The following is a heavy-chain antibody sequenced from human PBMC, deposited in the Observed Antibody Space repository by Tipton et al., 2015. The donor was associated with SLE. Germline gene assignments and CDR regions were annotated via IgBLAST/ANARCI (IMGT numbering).Heavy chain of an antibody. CDR1: GFTVSTYY. CDR2: IYSGGET. CDR3: ARVDSGHYLSGGAIDI. J-gene: IGHJ3*02. V-gene: IGHV3-66*02. Sequence: SLRLSCAASGFTVSTYYMTWVRQAPGKGLGWVSVIYSGGETYYADSVKGRFTISRDNSKNTLYLQMNSLRPEDTAVYYCARVDSGHYLSGGAIDIWGQGTMVTVSS. D-gene: IGHD5-12*01.